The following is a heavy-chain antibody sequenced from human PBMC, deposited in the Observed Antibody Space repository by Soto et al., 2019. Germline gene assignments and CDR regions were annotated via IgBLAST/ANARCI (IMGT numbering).Heavy chain of an antibody. Sequence: PSETLSLTCAVSGGSISSSNWWSWVRQPPGKGLEWIGEIYHSGSTNYNPSLKSRVTISVDKSKNQFSLKLSSVTAADTAVYYCASTGADYYDSSGYYVGDYWGQGTLVTVSS. CDR1: GGSISSSNW. CDR2: IYHSGST. J-gene: IGHJ4*02. V-gene: IGHV4-4*02. CDR3: ASTGADYYDSSGYYVGDY. D-gene: IGHD3-22*01.